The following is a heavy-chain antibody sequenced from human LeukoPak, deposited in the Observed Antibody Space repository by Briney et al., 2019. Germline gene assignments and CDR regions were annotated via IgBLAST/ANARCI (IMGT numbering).Heavy chain of an antibody. CDR2: VLDNVRT. CDR3: ATIKRGNIFGFFDF. V-gene: IGHV4-59*02. Sequence: SETLSLTCTVSGGSVSSHYWSWVRQPPGKGLEWIGYVLDNVRTKDNPSLNSRFTLSADTSKNQFSLRLTSVTAADTAVYYCATIKRGNIFGFFDFWGQGILVTVSS. J-gene: IGHJ4*02. D-gene: IGHD5-18*01. CDR1: GGSVSSHY.